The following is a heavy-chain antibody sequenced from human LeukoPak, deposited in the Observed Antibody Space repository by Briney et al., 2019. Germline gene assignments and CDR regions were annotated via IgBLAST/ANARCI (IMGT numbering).Heavy chain of an antibody. CDR3: ARDSQGYSGYDSPDY. CDR2: INPSGGST. J-gene: IGHJ4*02. CDR1: GYTFTSYY. Sequence: ASVKASCKASGYTFTSYYMHWVRQAPGQGLEWMGIINPSGGSTSYAQKFQGRVTMTRDTSTSTVYMELSSLRSEDTAVYYCARDSQGYSGYDSPDYWGQGTLVTVSS. V-gene: IGHV1-46*01. D-gene: IGHD5-12*01.